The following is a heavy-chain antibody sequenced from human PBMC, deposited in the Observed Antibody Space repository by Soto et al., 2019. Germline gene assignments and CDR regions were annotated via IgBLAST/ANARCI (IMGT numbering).Heavy chain of an antibody. Sequence: QVHLQESGPGLVKPSETLSLTCTVSGGSISSYYWSWIRQPPGKGLEWIGYISYIGSANYNPSLRSRFTISGDTSKNQFSLKLTSVTAADTAVYFCGLYCSSASCKVDYWGQGTLVTVSS. CDR3: GLYCSSASCKVDY. J-gene: IGHJ4*02. CDR1: GGSISSYY. V-gene: IGHV4-59*08. D-gene: IGHD2-2*01. CDR2: ISYIGSA.